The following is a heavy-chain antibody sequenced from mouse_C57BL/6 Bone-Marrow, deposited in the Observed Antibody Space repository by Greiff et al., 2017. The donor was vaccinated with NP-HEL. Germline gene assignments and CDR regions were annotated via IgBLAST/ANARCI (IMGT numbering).Heavy chain of an antibody. D-gene: IGHD1-1*01. V-gene: IGHV5-16*01. Sequence: EVKLVESEGGLVQPGSSMKLSCTASGFTFSNYYMAWVRQVPEKGLEWVANINYDGSSTYYLDSLKSRFIISRDNAKNILYLQMSSLKSEDTATYYCARCDYCGSSYVMSAVDYWGQGTSVTVSS. CDR1: GFTFSNYY. CDR3: ARCDYCGSSYVMSAVDY. J-gene: IGHJ4*01. CDR2: INYDGSST.